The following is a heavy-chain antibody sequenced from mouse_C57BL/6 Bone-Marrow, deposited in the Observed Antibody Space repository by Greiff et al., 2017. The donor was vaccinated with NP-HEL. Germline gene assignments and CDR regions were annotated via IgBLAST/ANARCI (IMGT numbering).Heavy chain of an antibody. Sequence: EVKLMESGGGLVKPGGSLKLSCAASGFTFSSYAMSWVRQTPETRLEWVATISDGGSYTYYTDNVKGRFTISRDNAKNNLYLQMSHLKSEDTAMYYCARVYGSSYDWYFDVWGTGTTVTVSS. CDR2: ISDGGSYT. CDR3: ARVYGSSYDWYFDV. CDR1: GFTFSSYA. J-gene: IGHJ1*03. V-gene: IGHV5-4*03. D-gene: IGHD1-1*01.